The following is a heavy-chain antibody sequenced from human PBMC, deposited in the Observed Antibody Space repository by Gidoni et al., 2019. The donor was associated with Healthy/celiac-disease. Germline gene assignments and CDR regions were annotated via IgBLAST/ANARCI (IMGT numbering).Heavy chain of an antibody. CDR3: ARQGDGIYDILTGYLGLYYYGMDV. V-gene: IGHV4-4*02. D-gene: IGHD3-9*01. CDR2: IYHSGST. CDR1: GGSISSSNW. J-gene: IGHJ6*02. Sequence: QVQLQESGPGLVKPSGTLSLTCAVSGGSISSSNWWSWVRQPPGKGLEWIGEIYHSGSTNYNPSLKSRVTISVDKSKNQFSLKLSSVTAADTAVYYCARQGDGIYDILTGYLGLYYYGMDVWGQGTTVTVSS.